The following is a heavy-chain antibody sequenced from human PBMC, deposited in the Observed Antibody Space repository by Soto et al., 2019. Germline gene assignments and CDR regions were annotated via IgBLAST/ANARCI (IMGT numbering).Heavy chain of an antibody. CDR2: IYPSDSDT. CDR1: GYNFAGYW. J-gene: IGHJ5*02. D-gene: IGHD1-1*01. CDR3: ARELSGGPDEGDWFDL. Sequence: ESLKISCKGSGYNFAGYWIAWVRQMPGKGLELMGIIYPSDSDTRYRPSFQGQVTISADKSISTAYLQWSSLKASDTAMYYCARELSGGPDEGDWFDLWGQGSLVTVSS. V-gene: IGHV5-51*01.